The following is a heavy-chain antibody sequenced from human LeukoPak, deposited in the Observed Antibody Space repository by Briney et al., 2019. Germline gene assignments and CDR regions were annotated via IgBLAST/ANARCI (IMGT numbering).Heavy chain of an antibody. Sequence: GGSLRRSCAVSGFTFSSYSMNWVRQAPGKGLEWVSSISSSSSYIYYADSVKGRFTISRDNAKNSLYLKMNSLRAEDTAVYYCARDFKAGFGEFPIDYWGQGTLVTVSS. CDR1: GFTFSSYS. CDR2: ISSSSSYI. V-gene: IGHV3-21*01. J-gene: IGHJ4*02. CDR3: ARDFKAGFGEFPIDY. D-gene: IGHD3-10*01.